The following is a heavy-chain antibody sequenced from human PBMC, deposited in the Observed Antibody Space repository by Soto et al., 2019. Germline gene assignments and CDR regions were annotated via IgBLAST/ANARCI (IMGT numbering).Heavy chain of an antibody. CDR1: GFTFSDYS. D-gene: IGHD3-3*01. CDR3: ARVGMEWSYTCDY. CDR2: IDSSGSTI. Sequence: EVHLVESGGDSVQPGGSVRLSCAASGFTFSDYSMNWVRQAPGEGLEWVSYIDSSGSTIKYADSVKGRFTISRDNAKNSVYLQMSSLRDEDAAVYCCARVGMEWSYTCDYWGQGTLVTVSS. J-gene: IGHJ4*02. V-gene: IGHV3-48*02.